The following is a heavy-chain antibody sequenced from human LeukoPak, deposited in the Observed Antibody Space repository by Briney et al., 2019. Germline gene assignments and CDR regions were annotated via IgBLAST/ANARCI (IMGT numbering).Heavy chain of an antibody. V-gene: IGHV4-39*01. J-gene: IGHJ4*02. CDR1: GVSISGSNYY. Sequence: PSETLSLTCTVSGVSISGSNYYWGWIRQPPGKGLEWIGNIYSSGSTYFNSSLKSRVTISIDTSKNQVSLKMSSVTAADTAVYYCARQLKTYDSSGYYAEYFDYWGQGTLVTVSS. CDR2: IYSSGST. D-gene: IGHD3-22*01. CDR3: ARQLKTYDSSGYYAEYFDY.